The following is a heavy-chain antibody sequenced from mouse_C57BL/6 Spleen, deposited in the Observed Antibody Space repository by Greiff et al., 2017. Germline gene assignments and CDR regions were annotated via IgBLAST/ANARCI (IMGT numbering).Heavy chain of an antibody. CDR3: ASPSITTVVDAYAMDY. V-gene: IGHV1-9*01. Sequence: QVQLQQSGAELMKPGASVKLSCKATGYTFTGYWIEWVKQRPGHGLEWIGEILPGSGSTNYNEKLKGKATFTADTSSNTAYMQISSLTTEDSAIYYCASPSITTVVDAYAMDYWGQGTSVTVSS. CDR1: GYTFTGYW. D-gene: IGHD1-1*01. J-gene: IGHJ4*01. CDR2: ILPGSGST.